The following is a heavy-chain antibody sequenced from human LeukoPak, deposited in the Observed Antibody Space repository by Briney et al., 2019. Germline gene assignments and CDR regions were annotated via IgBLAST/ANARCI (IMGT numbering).Heavy chain of an antibody. Sequence: GGSPRLSCAASGFTFSSYWMSWVRQAPGKGLEWVANIKQDGSEKYYVDSVKGRFTISRDNAKNSLYLQMNSLRAEDTAVYYCARVLDYGSGSSASPFYYYYGMDVWGQGTTVTVSS. J-gene: IGHJ6*02. CDR3: ARVLDYGSGSSASPFYYYYGMDV. V-gene: IGHV3-7*01. D-gene: IGHD3-10*01. CDR2: IKQDGSEK. CDR1: GFTFSSYW.